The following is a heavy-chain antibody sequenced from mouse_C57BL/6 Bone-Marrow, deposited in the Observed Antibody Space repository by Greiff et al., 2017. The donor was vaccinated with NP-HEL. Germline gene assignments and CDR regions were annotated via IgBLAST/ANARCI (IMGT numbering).Heavy chain of an antibody. V-gene: IGHV1-81*01. Sequence: LEESGAELARPGASVKLSCKASGYTFTSYGISWVKQRTGQGLEWIGEIYPRSGNTYYNEKFKGKATLTADKSSSTAYMELRSLTSEDSAVYFCARQAGFITTEGFAYWGQGTLVTVSA. J-gene: IGHJ3*01. CDR2: IYPRSGNT. CDR1: GYTFTSYG. CDR3: ARQAGFITTEGFAY. D-gene: IGHD1-1*01.